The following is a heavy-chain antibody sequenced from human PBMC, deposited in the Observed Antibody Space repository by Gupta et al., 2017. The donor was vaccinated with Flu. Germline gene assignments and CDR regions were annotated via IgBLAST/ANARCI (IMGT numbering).Heavy chain of an antibody. Sequence: QVQLVESGGGVVQPGRSLRLSCAASGFIFNDYGMHWVRQAPGKGLGWVAVISYHGSNKYYVDSVKGRFTISRDNSENTLYLQMNSLRVEDTAVYYCARDTSPQYDPLTGYYLLHWGQGTLVTVSS. J-gene: IGHJ4*02. CDR1: GFIFNDYG. CDR2: ISYHGSNK. CDR3: ARDTSPQYDPLTGYYLLH. D-gene: IGHD3-9*01. V-gene: IGHV3-30*03.